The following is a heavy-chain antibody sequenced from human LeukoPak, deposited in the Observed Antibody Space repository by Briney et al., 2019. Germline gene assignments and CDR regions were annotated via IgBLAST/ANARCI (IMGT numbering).Heavy chain of an antibody. CDR2: ITGTGGST. CDR3: AKGRYNWNHGMFDY. CDR1: GFTFTSYA. V-gene: IGHV3-23*01. Sequence: PGGSLRLSCAASGFTFTSYAMSWVRQAPGKGLEWVSAITGTGGSTYYAASVKGRFTVSRDNSKNTLYLQMNSLRAEDTAVYYCAKGRYNWNHGMFDYWGQGTLVTVSS. J-gene: IGHJ4*02. D-gene: IGHD1-14*01.